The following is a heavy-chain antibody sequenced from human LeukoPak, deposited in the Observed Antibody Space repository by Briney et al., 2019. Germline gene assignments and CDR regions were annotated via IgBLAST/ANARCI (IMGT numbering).Heavy chain of an antibody. CDR1: GYTFTSYG. J-gene: IGHJ4*02. D-gene: IGHD3-22*01. Sequence: PQASVKVSCKASGYTFTSYGISWVRQAPGQGLEWMGWISAYNGNTNYAQKLQGRVTMTTDTSTSTAYMELRSLRSDDTAVYYCARDLQYYDSNGYTIFDYWGQGTLVTVSS. CDR3: ARDLQYYDSNGYTIFDY. V-gene: IGHV1-18*01. CDR2: ISAYNGNT.